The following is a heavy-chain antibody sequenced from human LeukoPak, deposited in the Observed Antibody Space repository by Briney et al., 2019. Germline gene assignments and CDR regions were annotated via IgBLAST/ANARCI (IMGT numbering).Heavy chain of an antibody. Sequence: GGSLRLSCAASGFTFSSYAMGWVRQAPGKGLEWVSAISGSGGSTYYADSVKGRFTISRDNSKNTLYLQMNSLRAEDTAVYYCAKSPHCSGGSCYEVDAFDIWGQGAMVTVSS. V-gene: IGHV3-23*01. CDR3: AKSPHCSGGSCYEVDAFDI. J-gene: IGHJ3*02. CDR2: ISGSGGST. D-gene: IGHD2-15*01. CDR1: GFTFSSYA.